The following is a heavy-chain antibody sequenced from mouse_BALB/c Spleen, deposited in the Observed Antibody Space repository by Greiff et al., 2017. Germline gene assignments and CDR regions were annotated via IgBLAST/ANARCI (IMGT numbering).Heavy chain of an antibody. J-gene: IGHJ3*01. Sequence: VQLQESGAELVKPGASVKLSCTASGFNIQDTYMHWVKQRPEPGLEWIGRIDPANGNTKYDPKLQGKATITADTSSNTAYLQLSSLTSEDTAVYYCARYSSGYLFAYWGQGTLVTVSA. D-gene: IGHD3-1*01. V-gene: IGHV14-3*02. CDR2: IDPANGNT. CDR1: GFNIQDTY. CDR3: ARYSSGYLFAY.